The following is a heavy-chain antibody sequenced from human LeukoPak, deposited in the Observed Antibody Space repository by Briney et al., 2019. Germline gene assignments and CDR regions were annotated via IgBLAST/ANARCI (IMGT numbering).Heavy chain of an antibody. Sequence: PGGSLRLSCAASGFTFSSYGMHWVRQAPGKGLEWVAFIRYDGSNKYYADSVKGRFTISRDNSKNTLYLQMSSLRAEDTAVYYCAKDSPYNWNYVGAFDIWGQGTMVTVSS. CDR1: GFTFSSYG. D-gene: IGHD1-7*01. J-gene: IGHJ3*02. V-gene: IGHV3-30*02. CDR3: AKDSPYNWNYVGAFDI. CDR2: IRYDGSNK.